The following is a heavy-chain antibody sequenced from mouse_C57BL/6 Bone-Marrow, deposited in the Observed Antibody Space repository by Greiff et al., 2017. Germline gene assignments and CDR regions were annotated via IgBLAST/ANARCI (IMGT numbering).Heavy chain of an antibody. CDR2: IWSDGST. V-gene: IGHV2-6-1*01. CDR1: GFSLTSYG. D-gene: IGHD1-1*01. J-gene: IGHJ4*01. CDR3: ARHLNYVSYYAMDY. Sequence: QVQLKESGPGLVAPSQSLSITCTVSGFSLTSYGVHWVRQPPGKGLEWLVVIWSDGSTTYNSALKSRLSISKDNSKSRVFLKMNSLQTDDTAMYYCARHLNYVSYYAMDYWGQGTSVTVSS.